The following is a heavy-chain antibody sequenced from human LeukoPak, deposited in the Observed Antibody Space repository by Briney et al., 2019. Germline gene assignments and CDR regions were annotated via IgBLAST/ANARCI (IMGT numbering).Heavy chain of an antibody. D-gene: IGHD6-19*01. CDR1: GFTFSSYA. V-gene: IGHV3-30-3*01. J-gene: IGHJ6*02. Sequence: PGRSLRLSCAASGFTFSSYAMHWVRQAPGKGLEWVAVISYDGSNKYYADSVKGRFTISRDNSKNTLYLQMNSLRAEDTAVYYCAKPSSGWYRHGMDVWGQGTTVTVSS. CDR2: ISYDGSNK. CDR3: AKPSSGWYRHGMDV.